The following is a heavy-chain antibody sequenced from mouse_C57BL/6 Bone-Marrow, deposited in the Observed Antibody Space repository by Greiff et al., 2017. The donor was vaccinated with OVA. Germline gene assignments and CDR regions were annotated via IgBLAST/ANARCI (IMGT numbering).Heavy chain of an antibody. Sequence: EVKLVESGPVLVKPGASVKMSCKASGYTFTDYYMNWVKQSHGKSLEWIGVINPYNGGTSYNQKFKGKATLTVDKSSSTAYMELNSLTSEDSAVYYCARVHYGSSYFDYWGQGTTLTVSS. D-gene: IGHD1-1*01. CDR2: INPYNGGT. J-gene: IGHJ2*01. CDR1: GYTFTDYY. V-gene: IGHV1-19*01. CDR3: ARVHYGSSYFDY.